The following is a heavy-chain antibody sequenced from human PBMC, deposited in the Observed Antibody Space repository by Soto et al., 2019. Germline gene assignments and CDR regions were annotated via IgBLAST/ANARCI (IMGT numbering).Heavy chain of an antibody. CDR2: IHYSGST. CDR1: GGSISSYY. J-gene: IGHJ4*02. V-gene: IGHV4-59*01. D-gene: IGHD4-17*01. Sequence: SETLSLTCTVSGGSISSYYWSWIRQPPGKGLEWIGYIHYSGSTNYNPSLKSRVTISIDTSKNQFSLKLSSVTAADTAVYYCARVGWTTVGYYFDYWGKGTLVTVSS. CDR3: ARVGWTTVGYYFDY.